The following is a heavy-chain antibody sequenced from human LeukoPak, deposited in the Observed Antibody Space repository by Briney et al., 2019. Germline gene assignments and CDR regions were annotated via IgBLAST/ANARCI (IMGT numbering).Heavy chain of an antibody. CDR3: ARGRGYCTNGVCSNYYMDV. V-gene: IGHV4-39*07. D-gene: IGHD2-8*01. Sequence: SETLSLTCTVSGGSISSSSYYWGWIRQPPGKGLEWIGEINHSGSTNYNPSLKSRVTISIDTSKNQFSLKLSSVTAADTAVYYCARGRGYCTNGVCSNYYMDVWGKGTTVTVSS. J-gene: IGHJ6*03. CDR2: INHSGST. CDR1: GGSISSSSYY.